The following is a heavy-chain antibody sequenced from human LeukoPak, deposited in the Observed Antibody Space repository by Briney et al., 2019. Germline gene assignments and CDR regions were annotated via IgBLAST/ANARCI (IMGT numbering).Heavy chain of an antibody. CDR2: IRYEGSNK. CDR1: GFTFSSYG. D-gene: IGHD3-9*01. J-gene: IGHJ4*02. Sequence: GGSLRLSCAASGFTFSSYGMHWVRQAPGRGLEWVAFIRYEGSNKYYADSVKGRFTISRDNSKNTLYLQMNSLRAEDTAVYYCAKDHRYYDILTPYYFDYWGQGTLVTVSS. V-gene: IGHV3-30*02. CDR3: AKDHRYYDILTPYYFDY.